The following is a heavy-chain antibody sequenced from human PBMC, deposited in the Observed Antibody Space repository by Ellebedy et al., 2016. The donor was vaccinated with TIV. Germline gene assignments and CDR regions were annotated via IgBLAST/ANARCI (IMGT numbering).Heavy chain of an antibody. D-gene: IGHD6-19*01. V-gene: IGHV3-33*01. CDR1: GFIFSTYG. Sequence: GESLKISCEASGFIFSTYGMHWVRQAPGKGLEWVAFIWYDGGNKYYADSVKGRFTISRDNSKNTLFLQLSSLRAEDTAVFYCVRVMWPVPGPVDPFDYWGQGTPVTVSS. J-gene: IGHJ4*02. CDR2: IWYDGGNK. CDR3: VRVMWPVPGPVDPFDY.